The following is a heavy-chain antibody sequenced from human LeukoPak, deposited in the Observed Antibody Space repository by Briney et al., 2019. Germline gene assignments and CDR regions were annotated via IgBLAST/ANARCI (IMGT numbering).Heavy chain of an antibody. CDR2: IRYDGSNK. V-gene: IGHV3-30*02. J-gene: IGHJ5*02. CDR3: AKESANWGYNWFDP. CDR1: AFTFSSYG. Sequence: GGSLRLSCAASAFTFSSYGMHWVRQAPGKGLEWVAFIRYDGSNKYYADSVKGRFTISRDNSKNTLYLQMNSLRAEDTAIYYCAKESANWGYNWFDPWGQGTLVTVSS. D-gene: IGHD7-27*01.